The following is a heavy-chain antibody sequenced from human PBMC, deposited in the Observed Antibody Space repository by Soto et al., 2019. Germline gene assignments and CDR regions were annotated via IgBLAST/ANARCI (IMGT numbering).Heavy chain of an antibody. CDR3: ARDISASDGDY. CDR2: IHHSGST. CDR1: GYSISSGYY. J-gene: IGHJ4*02. D-gene: IGHD2-21*01. V-gene: IGHV4-38-2*02. Sequence: KASDTLSLTCSVSGYSISSGYYWGWIRQAPGKGLEWIGNIHHSGSTYYNPSLESRVTISIDTSKNQFSLRLTSVTAADTAIYYCARDISASDGDYWGQGTLVTVSS.